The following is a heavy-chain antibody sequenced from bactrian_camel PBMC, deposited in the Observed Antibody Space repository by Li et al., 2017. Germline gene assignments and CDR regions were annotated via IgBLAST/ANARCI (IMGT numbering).Heavy chain of an antibody. V-gene: IGHV3S1*01. J-gene: IGHJ6*01. Sequence: VQLVESGGGLVQPGGSLRLSCAASGFTFSNHWMHWVRQAPGKGLEWVPGIYIGDGSTNPSVKGRFTISRDNAKNTVYLQLNSLKTEDTAMYYCAKDVGFWNFDYWGQGTQVTVS. CDR3: AKDVGFWNFDY. CDR2: IYIGDGST. D-gene: IGHD1*01. CDR1: GFTFSNHW.